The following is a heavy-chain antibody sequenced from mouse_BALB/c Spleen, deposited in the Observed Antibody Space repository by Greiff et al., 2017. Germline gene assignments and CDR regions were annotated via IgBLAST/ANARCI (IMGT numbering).Heavy chain of an antibody. J-gene: IGHJ2*01. CDR3: ARKDYDGLLFDY. CDR1: GYSITSGYY. Sequence: EVKLQESGPGLVKPSQSLSLTCSVTGYSITSGYYWNWIRQFPGNKLEWMGYISYSGSTSYNPSLKSRISITRDTSKNQFFLQLNSVTTEDTATYYCARKDYDGLLFDYWGQGTTLTVSS. D-gene: IGHD2-4*01. CDR2: ISYSGST. V-gene: IGHV3-2*02.